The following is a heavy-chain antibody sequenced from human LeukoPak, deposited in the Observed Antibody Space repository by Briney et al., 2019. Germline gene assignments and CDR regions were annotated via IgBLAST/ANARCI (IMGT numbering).Heavy chain of an antibody. CDR3: ARGRATGITIFGVVIPKDSYPADY. Sequence: PSETLSLTCAVYGGSFSGYYWSWIRQPPGKGLEWIGEINHSGSTNYNPSLKSRVTISVDTPKNQFSLKLSSVTAADTAVYYCARGRATGITIFGVVIPKDSYPADYWGQGTLVTVSS. V-gene: IGHV4-34*01. D-gene: IGHD3-3*01. J-gene: IGHJ4*02. CDR2: INHSGST. CDR1: GGSFSGYY.